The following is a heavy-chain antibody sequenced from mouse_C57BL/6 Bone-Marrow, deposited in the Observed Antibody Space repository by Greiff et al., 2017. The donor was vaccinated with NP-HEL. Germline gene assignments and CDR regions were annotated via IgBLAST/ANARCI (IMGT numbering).Heavy chain of an antibody. D-gene: IGHD2-13*01. J-gene: IGHJ1*03. CDR3: TRGDFYWYFDV. V-gene: IGHV1-26*01. Sequence: VQLQRSGPELVKPGASVKISCKASGYTFTDYYMNWVKQSHGKSLEWIGDINPNNGGTSYNQKFKGKATLTVDKSSSTAYMELRSLTSEDSAVYYCTRGDFYWYFDVWGTGTTVTVSS. CDR2: INPNNGGT. CDR1: GYTFTDYY.